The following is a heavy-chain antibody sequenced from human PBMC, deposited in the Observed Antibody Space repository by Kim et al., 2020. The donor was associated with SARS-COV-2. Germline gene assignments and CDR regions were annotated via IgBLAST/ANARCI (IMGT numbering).Heavy chain of an antibody. CDR2: ISGSGGST. V-gene: IGHV3-23*01. J-gene: IGHJ4*02. D-gene: IGHD3-9*01. CDR1: GFTFSSYA. CDR3: ATDLTYYDILTGYDY. Sequence: GGSLRLSCAASGFTFSSYAMSWVRQAPGQGLEWVSAISGSGGSTYYADPVKGRFTISRDNSKNTLYLQMNSLRAEDTAVYYCATDLTYYDILTGYDYWGQGTLVTVSS.